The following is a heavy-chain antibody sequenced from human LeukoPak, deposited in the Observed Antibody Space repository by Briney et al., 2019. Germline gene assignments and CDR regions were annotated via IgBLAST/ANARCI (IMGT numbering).Heavy chain of an antibody. CDR2: INPNSGGT. V-gene: IGHV1-2*06. CDR3: ASTPGGWYYDIWYDY. D-gene: IGHD3-9*01. Sequence: ASVKVSRKASGYTFTGYYMHWVRQAPGQGLEWMGRINPNSGGTNYAQKFQGRVAMTRDTSISTAYMELSRLRSDDTAVYYCASTPGGWYYDIWYDYWGQGTLVTVSS. CDR1: GYTFTGYY. J-gene: IGHJ4*02.